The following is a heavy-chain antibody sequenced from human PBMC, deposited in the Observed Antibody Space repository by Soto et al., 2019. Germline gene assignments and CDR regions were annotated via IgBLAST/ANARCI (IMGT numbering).Heavy chain of an antibody. CDR1: GGSISSGGYS. D-gene: IGHD4-4*01. Sequence: PSETLSLTCAVSGGSISSGGYSWSWIRQSPGKGLEWIGYIYYSGRTDYKSSLKSRVTISLDPSKNQVSLKLNSVTAADTAVYYCARYDYNGYYFDYWGQGTLVTVSS. J-gene: IGHJ4*02. V-gene: IGHV4-61*08. CDR2: IYYSGRT. CDR3: ARYDYNGYYFDY.